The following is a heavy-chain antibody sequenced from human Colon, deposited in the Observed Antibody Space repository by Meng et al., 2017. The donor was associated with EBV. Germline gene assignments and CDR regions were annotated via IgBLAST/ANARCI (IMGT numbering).Heavy chain of an antibody. CDR3: ARERGGVTRDFDS. D-gene: IGHD3-16*01. CDR2: IFYSGNT. V-gene: IGHV4-39*07. CDR1: GDSITTNGYY. Sequence: QLQLQDSGPGLLKPSETLSLTCSVSGDSITTNGYYWGWIRQSPGKGLEWIGSIFYSGNTYFNPSLKTRVTISVDTSKNQFSLKLSSVTAADTAIYYCARERGGVTRDFDSWGQGALVTVSS. J-gene: IGHJ4*02.